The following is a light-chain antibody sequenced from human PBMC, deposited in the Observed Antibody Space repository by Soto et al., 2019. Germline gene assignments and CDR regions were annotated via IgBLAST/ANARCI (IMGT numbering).Light chain of an antibody. CDR1: SGYSSYA. CDR3: QTWGTGIAV. Sequence: QSMLTQSPSASASLGASVKLTCTVSSGYSSYAITWHQQQPEKGPRYLMKLNSDGSHSKGDGIPDRFSGSSSGAERYLTISSLQSEDEADYYCQTWGTGIAVFGGGTQLTVL. J-gene: IGLJ7*01. CDR2: LNSDGSH. V-gene: IGLV4-69*01.